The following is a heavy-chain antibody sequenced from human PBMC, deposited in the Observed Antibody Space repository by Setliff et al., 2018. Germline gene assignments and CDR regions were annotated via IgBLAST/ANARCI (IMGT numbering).Heavy chain of an antibody. CDR3: ARHFRSSKVQFLEYLTDYYFDS. CDR2: IYYIGST. CDR1: GGSISSGSYY. V-gene: IGHV4-31*03. J-gene: IGHJ4*02. Sequence: PSETLSLTCTVSGGSISSGSYYWTWIRQHPGKGLEWIGYIYYIGSTYYNPSLKSRVTISVDTSQNQFSLRLSSVTAADTAVYYCARHFRSSKVQFLEYLTDYYFDSWGQGTLVTVSS. D-gene: IGHD3-3*01.